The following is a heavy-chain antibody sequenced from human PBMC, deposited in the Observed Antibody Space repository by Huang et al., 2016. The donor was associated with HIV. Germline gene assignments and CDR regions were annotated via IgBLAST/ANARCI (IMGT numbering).Heavy chain of an antibody. Sequence: QIQLVQSGPEVKKPGASAKVSCKASGYTFSIYGISWVRQAPGQGPEWMGWVSAYSGYTNYSQKFQGRVTMTADTSASTAYMDLRSLTSDDTAVYYCARVPSDHFSDYWGQGTLVTVSS. V-gene: IGHV1-18*01. CDR1: GYTFSIYG. CDR3: ARVPSDHFSDY. J-gene: IGHJ4*02. CDR2: VSAYSGYT.